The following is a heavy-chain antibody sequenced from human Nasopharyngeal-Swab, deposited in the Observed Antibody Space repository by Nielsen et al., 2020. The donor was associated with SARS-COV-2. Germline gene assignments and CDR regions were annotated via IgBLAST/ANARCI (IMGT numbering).Heavy chain of an antibody. Sequence: ASVKVSCKASGYTFTSYYMHWVRQAPGQGLEWMGIINPSGGSTSYAQKFQGRVTMTRDTSTSTVYMELSSLRSEDTAVYYCARETYYDFWSGYPPRYYYYYGMDVWGQGTTVTVSS. D-gene: IGHD3-3*01. CDR2: INPSGGST. CDR1: GYTFTSYY. J-gene: IGHJ6*02. V-gene: IGHV1-46*01. CDR3: ARETYYDFWSGYPPRYYYYYGMDV.